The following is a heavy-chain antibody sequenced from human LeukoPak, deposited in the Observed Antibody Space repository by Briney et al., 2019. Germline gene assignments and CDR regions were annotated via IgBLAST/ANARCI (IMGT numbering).Heavy chain of an antibody. J-gene: IGHJ4*02. CDR2: IYYSGST. CDR1: GGSISSYY. Sequence: SETLSLTCTVSGGSISSYYWSWIRQPPGKGLEWIGYIYYSGSTNYNPSLKSLVTISVDTSKNQFSLKLSSVTTADTAVYYCARRGSSSWYFDYWGQGTLVTVSS. D-gene: IGHD6-13*01. V-gene: IGHV4-59*13. CDR3: ARRGSSSWYFDY.